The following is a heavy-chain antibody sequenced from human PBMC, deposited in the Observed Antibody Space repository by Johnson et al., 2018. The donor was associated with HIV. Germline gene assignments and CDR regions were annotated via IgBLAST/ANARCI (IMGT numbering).Heavy chain of an antibody. V-gene: IGHV3-23*04. CDR3: ARVKGYGIPNAFDI. J-gene: IGHJ3*02. CDR2: ISASGGST. Sequence: VQLVESGGGLVKPGWSLRLSCTDSGFTFASCAMSWVRQAPGKGLEWVSGISASGGSTYYAESMKGRFTISRDKSKKTLYLQMNSLRAEDTALYYCARVKGYGIPNAFDIWGQGTMVTVSS. CDR1: GFTFASCA. D-gene: IGHD5-18*01.